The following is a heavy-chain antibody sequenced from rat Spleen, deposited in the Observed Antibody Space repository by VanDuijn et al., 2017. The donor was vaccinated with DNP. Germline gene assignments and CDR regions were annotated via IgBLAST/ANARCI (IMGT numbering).Heavy chain of an antibody. Sequence: EVRLVESGGGLVQPGRSLKLSCAASGFPFSDYFMAWVRQAPTKGLDWVAAISNSGDKTYYRDSVKGRFTISRDNAKSTLYLQMDSLRSEDTATYYCASHYGYWGQGVMVTVSS. CDR2: ISNSGDKT. D-gene: IGHD1-11*01. CDR3: ASHYGY. V-gene: IGHV5-25*01. CDR1: GFPFSDYF. J-gene: IGHJ2*01.